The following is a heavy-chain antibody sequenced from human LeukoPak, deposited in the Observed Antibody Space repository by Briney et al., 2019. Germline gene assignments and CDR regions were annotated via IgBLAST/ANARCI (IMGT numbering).Heavy chain of an antibody. CDR1: GFTFSSYA. V-gene: IGHV3-23*01. CDR2: ISGSGGST. CDR3: ARGREPAATYIPFDY. J-gene: IGHJ4*02. Sequence: PGGSLRLSCAASGFTFSSYAMSWVRQAPGKGLEWVSAISGSGGSTYYADSVKGRFTISRDNSKNTLYLQMNSLRAEDTAVYYCARGREPAATYIPFDYWGQGTLVTVSS. D-gene: IGHD2-2*01.